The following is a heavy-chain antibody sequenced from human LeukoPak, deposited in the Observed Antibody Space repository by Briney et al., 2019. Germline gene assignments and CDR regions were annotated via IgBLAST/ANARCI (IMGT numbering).Heavy chain of an antibody. CDR2: ISAYNGNT. V-gene: IGHV1-18*01. CDR3: ARVRMTTVTRPHNWFDP. D-gene: IGHD4-17*01. J-gene: IGHJ5*02. Sequence: ASVKVSCKASGYTFTSYGISWVRQAPGQGLEWMGWISAYNGNTNYAQKLQGRVTMTTDTSTSTAYMELRSLRSDDTAVYYCARVRMTTVTRPHNWFDPWGQGTLVTVSS. CDR1: GYTFTSYG.